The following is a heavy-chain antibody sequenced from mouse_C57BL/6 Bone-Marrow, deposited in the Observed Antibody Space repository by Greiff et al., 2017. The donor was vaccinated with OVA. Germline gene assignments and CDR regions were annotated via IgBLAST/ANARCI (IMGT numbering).Heavy chain of an antibody. CDR2: INPSTGGT. D-gene: IGHD1-1*01. CDR3: AIGSRGYFDV. V-gene: IGHV1-42*01. Sequence: VQLQQSGPELVKPGASVKISCKASGYSFTGYYMNWVKQSPEKSLEWIGEINPSTGGTTYNQKFKAKATLTVDKSSSTAYMQLKSLTSEDSAVYYCAIGSRGYFDVWGTGTTVTVSS. CDR1: GYSFTGYY. J-gene: IGHJ1*03.